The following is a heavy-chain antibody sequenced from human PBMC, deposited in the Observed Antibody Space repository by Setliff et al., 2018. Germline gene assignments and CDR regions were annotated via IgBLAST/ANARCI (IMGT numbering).Heavy chain of an antibody. V-gene: IGHV4-61*02. CDR2: IHASGST. CDR1: GGSISSGDHY. D-gene: IGHD1-26*01. CDR3: ARWGENSGRPDWRAFDI. Sequence: SETLSLTCTVSGGSISSGDHYWSWIRQPAGKGLEWIGRIHASGSTNYNPSLGSRVTISVDTSRNQFSLQLSSVTSADTAIYYCARWGENSGRPDWRAFDIWGQGTMVTVSS. J-gene: IGHJ3*02.